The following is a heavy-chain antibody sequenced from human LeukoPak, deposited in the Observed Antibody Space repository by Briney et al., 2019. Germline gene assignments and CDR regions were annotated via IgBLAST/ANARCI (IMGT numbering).Heavy chain of an antibody. V-gene: IGHV3-23*01. Sequence: PGGSLRLSCAASGFIFSSYAMSWVRQAPGKGLEWVSYGGSGGSTYYADSVKRRFTVSRDNTKSALYLQMNSLTAEDTAVYYRAKRRRQYYHSYYMDAWGKGTTVTVSS. CDR2: GGSGGST. CDR1: GFIFSSYA. J-gene: IGHJ6*03. CDR3: AKRRRQYYHSYYMDA.